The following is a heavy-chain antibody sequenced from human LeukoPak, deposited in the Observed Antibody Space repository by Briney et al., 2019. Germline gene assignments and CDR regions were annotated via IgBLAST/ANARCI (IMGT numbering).Heavy chain of an antibody. CDR3: ARASVTTIETNFDC. J-gene: IGHJ4*02. V-gene: IGHV4-34*01. D-gene: IGHD4-17*01. CDR2: INHSGST. CDR1: GGSFSGYY. Sequence: SDTLSLICAVYGGSFSGYYWSWIRQPPGKGLEWIVEINHSGSTNYNPSLKSRVTISVDTSKNQFSLKLSSVTAADTAVYYCARASVTTIETNFDCWGQGTLVTVSS.